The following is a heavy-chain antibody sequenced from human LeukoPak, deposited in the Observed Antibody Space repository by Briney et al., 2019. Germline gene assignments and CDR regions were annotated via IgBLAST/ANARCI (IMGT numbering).Heavy chain of an antibody. J-gene: IGHJ4*02. Sequence: SETLSLTCTVSGGSVSSGSYYWSWIRHPPGKGLEWIGYIYYSGSTTYNPSLKSRVTISVDTSKNQFSLKLSSVTAADTAVYYCTKAESGNFDYWGQGTLVTVSS. CDR2: IYYSGST. V-gene: IGHV4-61*01. CDR3: TKAESGNFDY. D-gene: IGHD6-25*01. CDR1: GGSVSSGSYY.